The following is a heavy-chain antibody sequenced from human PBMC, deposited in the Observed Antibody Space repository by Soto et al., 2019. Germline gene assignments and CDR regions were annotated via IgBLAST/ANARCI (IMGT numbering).Heavy chain of an antibody. V-gene: IGHV1-2*02. CDR1: GYIFTAYS. Sequence: ASVKVSCKASGYIFTAYSMHWVRQAPGQGLEWLGWINPNSGDTIYAQKYQDRVTMTCDTSVSTAYVELSSLSSDDTALYYCAREASAVVSLDYWGQGTLVTVSS. J-gene: IGHJ4*02. CDR3: AREASAVVSLDY. CDR2: INPNSGDT. D-gene: IGHD2-15*01.